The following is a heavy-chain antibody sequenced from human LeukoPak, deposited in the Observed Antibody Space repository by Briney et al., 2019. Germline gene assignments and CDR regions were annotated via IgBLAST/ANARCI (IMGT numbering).Heavy chain of an antibody. CDR2: INHSGST. CDR1: GGSFSGYY. J-gene: IGHJ4*02. V-gene: IGHV4-34*01. D-gene: IGHD5-18*01. CDR3: ARGKRYSSGYFDY. Sequence: PSETLSLTCAVYGGSFSGYYWSWIRQPPGKGLGWIGEINHSGSTNYNPSLKSRVTISVDTSKNQFSLKLSSVTAADTAVYYCARGKRYSSGYFDYWGQGTLVTVSS.